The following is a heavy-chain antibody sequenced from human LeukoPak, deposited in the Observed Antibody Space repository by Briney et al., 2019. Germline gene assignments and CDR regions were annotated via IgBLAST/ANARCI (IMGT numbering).Heavy chain of an antibody. V-gene: IGHV4-4*07. CDR1: GGSINSYY. J-gene: IGHJ4*02. CDR3: ARGGKATVVTM. Sequence: PSQTLSPTCTVSGGSINSYYWGWIRQPAGKGMEWIGCIYSSVSTNNNPCLKSRVSMSMDTSKNQFFLKLTAVTAADSAVYYCARGGKATVVTMWGQGILVTVSS. CDR2: IYSSVST. D-gene: IGHD4-23*01.